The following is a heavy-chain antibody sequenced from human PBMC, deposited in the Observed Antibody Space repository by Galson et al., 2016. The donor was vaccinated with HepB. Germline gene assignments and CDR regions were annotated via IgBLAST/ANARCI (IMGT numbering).Heavy chain of an antibody. J-gene: IGHJ6*02. CDR1: GITFSSYS. V-gene: IGHV3-48*04. CDR3: ASGNHYYYGMDV. Sequence: SLRLSCAASGITFSSYSMNWVRQAPGKGLEWVSYISSSTSTIYYADSVKGRFTISRDDAKNTLYLQMNSLRAEDTAVYYCASGNHYYYGMDVWGQGTTVTVS. CDR2: ISSSTSTI.